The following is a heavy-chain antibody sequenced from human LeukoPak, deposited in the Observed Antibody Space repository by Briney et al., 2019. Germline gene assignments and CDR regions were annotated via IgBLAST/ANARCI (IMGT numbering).Heavy chain of an antibody. CDR1: GGSISSYY. D-gene: IGHD2-15*01. CDR2: IYYSGST. V-gene: IGHV4-59*01. J-gene: IGHJ5*02. CDR3: ARARGCSGGSCKKNWFDP. Sequence: PSETLSLTCTVSGGSISSYYWSWIRQPPGKGLEWIGYIYYSGSTNYNPSLKSRVTISVDTSKNQFSLKLSSVTAADTAVYYCARARGCSGGSCKKNWFDPWGQGTLVTVSS.